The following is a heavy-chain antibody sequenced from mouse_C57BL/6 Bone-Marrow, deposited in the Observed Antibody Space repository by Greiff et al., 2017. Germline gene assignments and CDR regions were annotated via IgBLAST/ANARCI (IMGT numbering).Heavy chain of an antibody. CDR3: ARDTGDWYFDV. J-gene: IGHJ1*01. D-gene: IGHD4-1*01. CDR1: GFTFSDFY. Sequence: EVKVVESGGGLVQPGGSLRLSCATSGFTFSDFYMEWVRQPPGKRLEWIAASRNKANDYTTEYRASVKGRFIVSRDTSQSILYLQMNALRAEDTAIYYCARDTGDWYFDVWGAGTTVTVSS. CDR2: SRNKANDYTT. V-gene: IGHV7-1*02.